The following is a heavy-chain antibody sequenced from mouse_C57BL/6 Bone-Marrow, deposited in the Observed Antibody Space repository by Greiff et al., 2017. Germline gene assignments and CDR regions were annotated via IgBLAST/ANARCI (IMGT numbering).Heavy chain of an antibody. D-gene: IGHD1-1*01. CDR1: GYTFTSYW. J-gene: IGHJ3*01. Sequence: QVQLQQSGAELVKPGASVKLSCKASGYTFTSYWMHWVKQRPGQGLEWIGMIHPNSGSTNYNEKFKSKATLTVDKSSCTAYMQLSSLTSEDSAVYYCAREGDYYGSSWFAYWGQGTLVTVSA. CDR3: AREGDYYGSSWFAY. CDR2: IHPNSGST. V-gene: IGHV1-64*01.